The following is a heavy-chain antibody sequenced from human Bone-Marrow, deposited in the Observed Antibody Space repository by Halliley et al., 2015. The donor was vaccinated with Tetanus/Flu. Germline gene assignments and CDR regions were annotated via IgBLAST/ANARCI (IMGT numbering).Heavy chain of an antibody. J-gene: IGHJ5*02. V-gene: IGHV4-59*01. CDR3: ARDIGSHFAP. D-gene: IGHD2-15*01. Sequence: KVLDWIGSISFSGSINYNPSLKSRVTISIDTSKNHFSLKLSSVTAADTAIYYCARDIGSHFAPWGQGTLVPASS. CDR2: ISFSGSI.